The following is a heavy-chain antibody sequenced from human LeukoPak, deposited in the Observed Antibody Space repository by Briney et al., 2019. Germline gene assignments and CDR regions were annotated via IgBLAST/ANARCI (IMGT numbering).Heavy chain of an antibody. Sequence: ASVKVSCKVSGYTLTELSMHWVRQAPGKGLEWMGGFDPEDGETIYAQKFQGRVTMTEDTSTDTAYMDLSSLRSDDTAVYYCARGRLKAAPDERYYFDYWGQGTLVTVSS. D-gene: IGHD6-6*01. V-gene: IGHV1-24*01. CDR3: ARGRLKAAPDERYYFDY. J-gene: IGHJ4*02. CDR1: GYTLTELS. CDR2: FDPEDGET.